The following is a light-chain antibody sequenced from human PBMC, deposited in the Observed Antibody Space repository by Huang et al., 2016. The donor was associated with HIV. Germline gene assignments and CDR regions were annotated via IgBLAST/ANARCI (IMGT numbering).Light chain of an antibody. CDR1: RSVSST. CDR3: HQYNNWLLS. Sequence: IVMTQSPATLSVSPGERVTLSCRANRSVSSTLAWYQQSPGQAPRRLLYGSSSRAPGIPARFSGSGSGTYFSLTISSLQSEDFALYYCHQYNNWLLSFGGGTRVDI. J-gene: IGKJ4*01. CDR2: GSS. V-gene: IGKV3-15*01.